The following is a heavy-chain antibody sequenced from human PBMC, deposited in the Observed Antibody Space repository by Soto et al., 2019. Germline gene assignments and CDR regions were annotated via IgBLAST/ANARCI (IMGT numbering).Heavy chain of an antibody. CDR1: GGSISSSSYY. V-gene: IGHV4-39*01. Sequence: SETLSLTCTVSGGSISSSSYYWGWIRQPPGKGLEWIGSIYYSGNTYYNPSLKSRLTISVDTSKNQFSLKLSSVIAADTALYYCSRHGYGSGPGTWFDPWGQGTRVTVSS. J-gene: IGHJ5*02. CDR2: IYYSGNT. D-gene: IGHD3-10*01. CDR3: SRHGYGSGPGTWFDP.